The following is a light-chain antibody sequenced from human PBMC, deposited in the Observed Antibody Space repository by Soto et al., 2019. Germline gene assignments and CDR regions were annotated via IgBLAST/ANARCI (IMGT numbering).Light chain of an antibody. CDR1: QSIXSNY. J-gene: IGKJ1*01. V-gene: IGKV3-20*01. CDR2: GAS. Sequence: IELTKFPCTLSLSPGESATLSCRASQSIXSNYLAWYQQRPGQPPHLLXVGASHSAHDSPDSLSGSGSGTDLTRTISRLEPYDCDCYYWHQYGGAVQTFGQGTKVDIK. CDR3: HQYGGAVQT.